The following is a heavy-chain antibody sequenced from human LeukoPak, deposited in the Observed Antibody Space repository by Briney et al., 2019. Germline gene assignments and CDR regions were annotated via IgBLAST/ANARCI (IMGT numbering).Heavy chain of an antibody. CDR3: ARAGNTRFDY. CDR2: ISGRDGST. V-gene: IGHV3-23*01. J-gene: IGHJ4*02. Sequence: GGSLRLSCAASGFTFSSYGLSWVRQAPGKGLEWVSAISGRDGSTYYADSVKGRFTISRDNSKNTLYLQMNSLRAEDTAVYYCARAGNTRFDYWGQGTLVTVSS. CDR1: GFTFSSYG. D-gene: IGHD2/OR15-2a*01.